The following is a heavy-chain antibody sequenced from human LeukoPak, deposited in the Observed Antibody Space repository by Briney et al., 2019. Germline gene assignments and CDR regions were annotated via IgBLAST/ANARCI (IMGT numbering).Heavy chain of an antibody. V-gene: IGHV3-33*01. CDR1: GFTFSSNG. CDR3: ARDGSSGYLHFDY. CDR2: IWHDGSNK. J-gene: IGHJ4*02. D-gene: IGHD3-22*01. Sequence: PGRSLRLSCAASGFTFSSNGMHWVRQAPGKGLEWVAVIWHDGSNKYYSDPVKGRFTISRDNSKNTLYPQMNSLRVEDTAVYYCARDGSSGYLHFDYWGQGTLVTVSS.